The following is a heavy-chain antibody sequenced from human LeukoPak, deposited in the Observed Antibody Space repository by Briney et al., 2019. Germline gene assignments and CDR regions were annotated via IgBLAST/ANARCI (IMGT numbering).Heavy chain of an antibody. Sequence: GGSLRLSCAASGFTFSGYAMTWVRQAPGKGLEWVSGTSGTGSSTDYADSVKGRFTISRDNSKNTLYLQMNSLRAEDTAVYYCAKSPRLRFLEWFDYWGQGTLVTVSS. CDR2: TSGTGSST. CDR1: GFTFSGYA. J-gene: IGHJ5*01. V-gene: IGHV3-23*01. D-gene: IGHD3-3*01. CDR3: AKSPRLRFLEWFDY.